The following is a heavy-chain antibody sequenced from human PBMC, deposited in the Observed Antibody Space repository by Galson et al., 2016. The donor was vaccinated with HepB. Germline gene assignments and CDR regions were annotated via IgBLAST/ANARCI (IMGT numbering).Heavy chain of an antibody. Sequence: SLRLSCAASGFIFSSYTMNWVRQAPGKGLEWVSSINSGSDYIYYAGSVKGRFTISRDNSRNTVYLQMDALRAEDTAIYYCAKDVTLGLGSGWYDAAFDIWGRGTMVTVSS. J-gene: IGHJ3*02. D-gene: IGHD6-19*01. CDR2: INSGSDYI. V-gene: IGHV3-21*04. CDR3: AKDVTLGLGSGWYDAAFDI. CDR1: GFIFSSYT.